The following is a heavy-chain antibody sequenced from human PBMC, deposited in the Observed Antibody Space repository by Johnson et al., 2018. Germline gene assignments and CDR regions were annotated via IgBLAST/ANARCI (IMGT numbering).Heavy chain of an antibody. CDR3: ARHSGSGYYYYMDV. Sequence: QVQLVESGGGVVQXGRSLRLSCATSGFTFSNHAMHWVRQAPGKGLEWLGVISKDGSNKYSVDSVKGRFTISRNNSKKTLYLQMNSLRTEDTAMYYCARHSGSGYYYYMDVWGKGTTVTVSS. CDR2: ISKDGSNK. J-gene: IGHJ6*03. D-gene: IGHD3-10*01. V-gene: IGHV3-30-3*01. CDR1: GFTFSNHA.